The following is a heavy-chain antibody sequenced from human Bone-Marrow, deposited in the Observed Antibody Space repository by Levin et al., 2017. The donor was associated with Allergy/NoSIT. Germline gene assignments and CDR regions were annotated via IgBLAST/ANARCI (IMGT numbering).Heavy chain of an antibody. CDR3: ARGHARGS. D-gene: IGHD2-8*01. J-gene: IGHJ5*02. Sequence: TGGSLRLSCAASGFTFGSYWMTWVRQAPGKGLEWVANIKEDGSEKNYVDSVRGRFSISRDNAKNSLSLQMNSLRAEDTAVYYCARGHARGSWGQGTLVTVSS. CDR1: GFTFGSYW. V-gene: IGHV3-7*01. CDR2: IKEDGSEK.